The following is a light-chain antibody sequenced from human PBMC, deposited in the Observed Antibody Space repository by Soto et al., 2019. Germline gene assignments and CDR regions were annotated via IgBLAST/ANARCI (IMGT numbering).Light chain of an antibody. CDR2: KAS. Sequence: DIRMTQSPSTLSASVGDRVTITCRASQSISSWLAWYQQKPGKAPKVLIYKASSLESGVPLRFSGSGSGTELTLNIRRLQPDDFATYYCQQYNSYPLTFGGGTKVEIK. V-gene: IGKV1-5*03. CDR1: QSISSW. J-gene: IGKJ4*01. CDR3: QQYNSYPLT.